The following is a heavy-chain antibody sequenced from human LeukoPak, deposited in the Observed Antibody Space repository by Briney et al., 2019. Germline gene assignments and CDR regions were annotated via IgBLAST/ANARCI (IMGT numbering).Heavy chain of an antibody. D-gene: IGHD3-10*01. CDR2: IGTSDTIT. CDR1: GFTFNTYS. CDR3: AKRDGSGNRQFGP. V-gene: IGHV3-23*05. Sequence: PGGSLRLSCAASGFTFNTYSMSWVRQAPGKGLEWVSTIGTSDTITFYADSVKDRFTISRDNSKNTLYLQMNSLRAEDTAVYYCAKRDGSGNRQFGPWGQGTLVTVSS. J-gene: IGHJ5*02.